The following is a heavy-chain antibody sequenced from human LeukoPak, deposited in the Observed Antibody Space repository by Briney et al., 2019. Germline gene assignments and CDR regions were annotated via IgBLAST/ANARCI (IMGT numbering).Heavy chain of an antibody. D-gene: IGHD1-7*01. CDR3: ARRPAGTRTFDY. Sequence: GESLKISCKGSGYSFTSYWIGWVRRMPGEGLEWMGVIYGADYTTMYSPPFHGQITISADKSISTAYLQWTSLKASDTAMYYCARRPAGTRTFDYWGQGALVTVSS. CDR2: IYGADYTT. J-gene: IGHJ4*02. V-gene: IGHV5-51*01. CDR1: GYSFTSYW.